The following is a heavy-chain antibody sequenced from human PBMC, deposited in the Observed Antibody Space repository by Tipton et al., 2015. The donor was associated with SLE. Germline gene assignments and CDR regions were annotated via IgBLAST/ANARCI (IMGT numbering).Heavy chain of an antibody. V-gene: IGHV3-7*03. J-gene: IGHJ3*01. D-gene: IGHD3-22*01. CDR2: IKQDGSEK. CDR1: GFTFSHYW. CDR3: AKHRGTPDSSCDL. Sequence: SLRLSCAASGFTFSHYWMSWVRQAPGKGLEWVANIKQDGSEKSYVDSVKGRFTISKDNGNNSLYLQMNSLTADDTAVYYCAKHRGTPDSSCDLWGQGTMVTVSS.